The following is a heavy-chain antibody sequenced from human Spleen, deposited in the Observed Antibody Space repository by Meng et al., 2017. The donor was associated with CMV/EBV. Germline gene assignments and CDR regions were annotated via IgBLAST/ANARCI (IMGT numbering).Heavy chain of an antibody. Sequence: GSLRLSCTVSGGSIGSSSYYWGWIRQPPGRGLEWIGSSYYNGNTYYNPSLKSRVTISLDTSKNHFSLKLSSVAAADTPVYSGARDQEWDLVPAAMWDWGQGTLVTVSS. CDR2: SYYNGNT. D-gene: IGHD2-2*01. CDR3: ARDQEWDLVPAAMWD. J-gene: IGHJ4*02. CDR1: GGSIGSSSYY. V-gene: IGHV4-39*07.